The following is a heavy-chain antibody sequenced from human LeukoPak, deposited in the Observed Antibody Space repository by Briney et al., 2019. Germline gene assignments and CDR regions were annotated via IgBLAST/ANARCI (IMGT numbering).Heavy chain of an antibody. CDR3: AKDSKIPQPPLDY. CDR1: GFTFSSYA. Sequence: GDSLTLSCAASGFTFSSYAMSWVRQAPGKGLEWVSAISGSGGSRYYGDSVKGRFTISRDNSKNTMYLQMNSLRAEDTAVYYCAKDSKIPQPPLDYWGQGTLVT. J-gene: IGHJ4*02. V-gene: IGHV3-23*01. D-gene: IGHD2-2*02. CDR2: ISGSGGSR.